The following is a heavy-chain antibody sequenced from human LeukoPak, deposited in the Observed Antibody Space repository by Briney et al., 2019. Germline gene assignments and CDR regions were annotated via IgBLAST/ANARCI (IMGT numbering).Heavy chain of an antibody. CDR2: INPNSGGT. D-gene: IGHD3-10*01. V-gene: IGHV1-2*02. J-gene: IGHJ5*02. CDR3: ARAPGSGNIWFDP. Sequence: GASVKVSCKASGYTFTGYYMHWVRQAPGQGLEWMGWINPNSGGTNYAQKFQGRVTMTRDTSISTAYMELSRLRSDDTAVYYCARAPGSGNIWFDPWGQGTLVTVSS. CDR1: GYTFTGYY.